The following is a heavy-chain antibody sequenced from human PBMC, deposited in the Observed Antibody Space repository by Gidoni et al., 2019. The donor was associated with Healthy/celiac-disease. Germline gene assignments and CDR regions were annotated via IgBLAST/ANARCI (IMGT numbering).Heavy chain of an antibody. J-gene: IGHJ6*03. CDR1: GGSISSRRYY. D-gene: IGHD6-13*01. CDR3: AGSSRLTYYYMDV. Sequence: QLQLQESGPGLVKPSETLSLTCTVSGGSISSRRYYWGWIRQPPGKGLAWIGSIYYSGSTYYNPSLKSRVTISVDTSKNQFSLKLSSVTAADTAVYYCAGSSRLTYYYMDVWGKGTTVTVSS. CDR2: IYYSGST. V-gene: IGHV4-39*01.